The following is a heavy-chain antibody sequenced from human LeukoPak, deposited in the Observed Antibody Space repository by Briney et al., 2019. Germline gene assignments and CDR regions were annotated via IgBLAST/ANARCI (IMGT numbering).Heavy chain of an antibody. D-gene: IGHD3-10*01. V-gene: IGHV4-59*08. CDR3: ASLWFGESPVTY. Sequence: KASETLSLTCTVSGGSISSYYWSWIRQPPGKGLEWIGYIYYSGSTNYNPSLKSRVTISVDTSKNQFSLKLSSVTAADTALYSCASLWFGESPVTYWGQGTLVTVSS. J-gene: IGHJ4*02. CDR2: IYYSGST. CDR1: GGSISSYY.